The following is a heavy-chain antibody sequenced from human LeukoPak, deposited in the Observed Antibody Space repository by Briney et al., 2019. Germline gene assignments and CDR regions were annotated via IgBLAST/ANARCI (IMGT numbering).Heavy chain of an antibody. CDR2: IKSKTDGGTT. D-gene: IGHD2-2*01. V-gene: IGHV3-15*01. CDR3: ASTSVVQAAARLYNYYMDV. CDR1: GFTFSNAW. Sequence: GGSLRLSCAASGFTFSNAWMSWVRQAPGKGLEWVGRIKSKTDGGTTDYAAPVKGRFTISRDDSKNTLYLQMNSLIAEDTALYYCASTSVVQAAARLYNYYMDVWGEGTTVTISS. J-gene: IGHJ6*03.